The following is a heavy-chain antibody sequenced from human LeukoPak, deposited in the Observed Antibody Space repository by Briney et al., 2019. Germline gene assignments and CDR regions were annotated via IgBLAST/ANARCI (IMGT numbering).Heavy chain of an antibody. D-gene: IGHD1-26*01. CDR3: ARGAKWAYYFDY. Sequence: GGSLRLSCAASGFTFSSYGMHWVRQAPGKGLEWVAFIRYDGSNKYYADSVKGRFTISRDNAKDTLYLHMNSLTAEDTAVYYCARGAKWAYYFDYWGQGTLVTVSS. V-gene: IGHV3-30*02. CDR1: GFTFSSYG. CDR2: IRYDGSNK. J-gene: IGHJ4*02.